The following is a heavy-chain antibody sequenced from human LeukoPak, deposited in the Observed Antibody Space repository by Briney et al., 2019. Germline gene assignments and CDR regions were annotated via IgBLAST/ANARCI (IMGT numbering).Heavy chain of an antibody. CDR2: INPSGGST. Sequence: GASVKVSCKASGYTFTSYYMHWVRQAPGQGLEWMGVINPSGGSTSYAQKFQGRVTMTRDMSTSTVYMELSSLRSEDTAVYYCARVLLGYYGSGSYYNAGYYYYMDVWGKGTTVTVSS. V-gene: IGHV1-46*01. D-gene: IGHD3-10*01. CDR1: GYTFTSYY. CDR3: ARVLLGYYGSGSYYNAGYYYYMDV. J-gene: IGHJ6*03.